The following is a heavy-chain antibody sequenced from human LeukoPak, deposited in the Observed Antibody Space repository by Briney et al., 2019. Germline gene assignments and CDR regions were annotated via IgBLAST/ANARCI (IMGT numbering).Heavy chain of an antibody. Sequence: ASVKVSCKTSGYTFTSYDINWVRQATGQGPEWMGWMNPNSGNTGYAQKFQGRVTMTRNTSISTAYMELSSLRSEDTAVYYCARGLGEYYGMDVWGQGTTVTVSS. D-gene: IGHD3-10*01. J-gene: IGHJ6*02. CDR3: ARGLGEYYGMDV. V-gene: IGHV1-8*01. CDR1: GYTFTSYD. CDR2: MNPNSGNT.